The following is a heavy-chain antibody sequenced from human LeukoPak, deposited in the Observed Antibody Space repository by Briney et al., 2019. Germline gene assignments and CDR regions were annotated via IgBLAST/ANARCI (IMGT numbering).Heavy chain of an antibody. J-gene: IGHJ4*02. CDR1: GFTFSSYG. CDR2: ISYDGSNK. Sequence: GGSLRLSCAASGFTFSSYGMHWVRQAPGKGLEWVAVISYDGSNKYYADSVKGRFTISRDNSKNTLYLQMNSLRAEDTAVYYCAKGLRGYSKPWLWGQGTLVTVSS. V-gene: IGHV3-30*18. D-gene: IGHD5-18*01. CDR3: AKGLRGYSKPWL.